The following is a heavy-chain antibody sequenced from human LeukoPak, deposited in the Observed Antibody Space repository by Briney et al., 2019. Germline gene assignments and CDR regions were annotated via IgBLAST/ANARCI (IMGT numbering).Heavy chain of an antibody. CDR3: ASHYYDSSGYYYDVDY. J-gene: IGHJ4*02. CDR1: GFTFSSYA. D-gene: IGHD3-22*01. Sequence: PGGSLRLSCAASGFTFSSYAMHWVRQAPGKGLEWVAVISYDGSNKYYADPVKGRFTISRDNSKNTLYLQMNSLRAEDTAVYYCASHYYDSSGYYYDVDYWGQGTLVTVSS. CDR2: ISYDGSNK. V-gene: IGHV3-30-3*01.